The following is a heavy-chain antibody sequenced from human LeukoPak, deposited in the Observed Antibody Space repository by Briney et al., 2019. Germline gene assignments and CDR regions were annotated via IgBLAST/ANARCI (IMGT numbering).Heavy chain of an antibody. Sequence: GGSLRLSCAASGFTFSSYAMSWVRQAPGKGLEWVSGISGSGGSTYYADSVQGRFSISRDNADNTLFLQMNSLRAEDTAVYYCARAKLGLPLDYWGQGTLVTVSS. CDR3: ARAKLGLPLDY. V-gene: IGHV3-23*01. D-gene: IGHD5-12*01. CDR2: ISGSGGST. CDR1: GFTFSSYA. J-gene: IGHJ4*02.